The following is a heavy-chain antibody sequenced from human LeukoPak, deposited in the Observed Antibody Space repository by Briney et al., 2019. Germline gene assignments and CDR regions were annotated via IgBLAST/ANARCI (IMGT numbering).Heavy chain of an antibody. CDR1: GFSLTTTGMC. CDR2: IDWDGDK. CDR3: ARTTYYSESGGYTPEYFDF. Sequence: SGPALVKPKQTLTLTCAFSGFSLTTTGMCVSWIRQPPGKALEWLARIDWDGDKYYSTSLKTNLTISKDTSKNQVVLIMTNVDPVDTATYYCARTTYYSESGGYTPEYFDFWGQGTRVTVSS. J-gene: IGHJ4*02. D-gene: IGHD3-22*01. V-gene: IGHV2-70*11.